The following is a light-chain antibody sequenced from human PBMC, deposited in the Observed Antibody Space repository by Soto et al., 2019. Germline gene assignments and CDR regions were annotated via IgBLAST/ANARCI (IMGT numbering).Light chain of an antibody. CDR1: SSDVGRYNL. CDR3: CSYAGGTSVV. J-gene: IGLJ2*01. Sequence: QSALTQPASVSGSLGQSITISCTGSSSDVGRYNLVSWYQQHPGKAPKLLIYEDIERPSGVSNRFSGSKSGNTASLTISGLQNEDEADYYCCSYAGGTSVVFGGGTKLTVL. V-gene: IGLV2-23*01. CDR2: EDI.